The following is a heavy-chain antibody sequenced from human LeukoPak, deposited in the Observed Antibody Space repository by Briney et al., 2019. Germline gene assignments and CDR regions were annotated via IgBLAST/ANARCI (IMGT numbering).Heavy chain of an antibody. CDR3: ARGWIQLDNWFDP. CDR1: GGSISSYY. CDR2: IYYSGST. Sequence: SETLSLTCTVSGGSISSYYWSWIRQPPGKGLEWIGYIYYSGSTYYNPSLKSRVTISVDRSKNQFSLKLSSVTAADTAVYYCARGWIQLDNWFDPWGQGTLVTVSS. D-gene: IGHD5-18*01. J-gene: IGHJ5*02. V-gene: IGHV4-59*12.